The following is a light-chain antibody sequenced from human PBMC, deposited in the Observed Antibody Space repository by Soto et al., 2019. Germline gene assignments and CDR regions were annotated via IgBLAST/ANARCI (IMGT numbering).Light chain of an antibody. CDR1: QSISSW. CDR2: DAS. V-gene: IGKV1-5*01. Sequence: DTQMTQSPSTLSASVGDRVTITCRASQSISSWSAWYQQKPGKAPKLLIYDASSLESGVPSRFSGSGSGTEFTLTISSLQPDDFATYYCQQYNSYSPGWTFGQGTKVDIK. CDR3: QQYNSYSPGWT. J-gene: IGKJ1*01.